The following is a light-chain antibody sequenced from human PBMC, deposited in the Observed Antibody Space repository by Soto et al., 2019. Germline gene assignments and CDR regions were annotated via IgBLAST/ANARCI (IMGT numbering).Light chain of an antibody. Sequence: DIVLTQSPVTLSLSPGESATLYCGASWRISGGFLAWYQHKPGLAPRLIVYDTSFRATGIPDRFSGSGSGTAFTLTITRLDPDDFAVYYCQQYGSSPSFGQGTKVDIK. V-gene: IGKV3D-20*01. CDR1: WRISGGF. J-gene: IGKJ1*01. CDR3: QQYGSSPS. CDR2: DTS.